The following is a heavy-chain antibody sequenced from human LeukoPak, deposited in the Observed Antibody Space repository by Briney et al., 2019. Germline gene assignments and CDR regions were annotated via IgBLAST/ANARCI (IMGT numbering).Heavy chain of an antibody. J-gene: IGHJ4*02. CDR3: ATQILLCHYY. CDR1: GGSISSNNW. Sequence: PSETLSLTCAVSGGSISSNNWWNWVRQPPGKGLEWIGEIYHSGSTNYSPSLKSRVTLSVDTSKNQYSLKLSSVTAADTAVYYCATQILLCHYYWGQGTLVTVSS. CDR2: IYHSGST. V-gene: IGHV4-4*02. D-gene: IGHD2-2*01.